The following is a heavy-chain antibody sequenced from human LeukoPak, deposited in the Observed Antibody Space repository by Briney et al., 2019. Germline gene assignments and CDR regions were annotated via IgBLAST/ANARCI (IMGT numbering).Heavy chain of an antibody. CDR1: GGTFSSYA. CDR2: IIPIFGTA. J-gene: IGHJ6*03. D-gene: IGHD1-26*01. V-gene: IGHV1-69*05. CDR3: ARSTVGATSEAYYMDV. Sequence: ASVKVSCKASGGTFSSYAISWGRQAPGQGLEWMGGIIPIFGTANYAQKFQGRVTITTDESTSTGYMELSSLRSEDTAVYYCARSTVGATSEAYYMDVWGKGTTVTVSS.